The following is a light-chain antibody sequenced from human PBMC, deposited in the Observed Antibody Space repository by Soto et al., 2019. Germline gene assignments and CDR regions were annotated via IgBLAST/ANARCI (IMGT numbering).Light chain of an antibody. J-gene: IGLJ1*01. Sequence: QSVLTQPPSVSGAPVQRVTISCTGSSSNIGAGYDVHWYQQLPGTAPNLLIYGNSNRPSGVPDRFSGSKSGTSASLAITGLQAEDEADYSCQSYDSSLSGYVFGTGTKVTVL. CDR2: GNS. CDR3: QSYDSSLSGYV. CDR1: SSNIGAGYD. V-gene: IGLV1-40*01.